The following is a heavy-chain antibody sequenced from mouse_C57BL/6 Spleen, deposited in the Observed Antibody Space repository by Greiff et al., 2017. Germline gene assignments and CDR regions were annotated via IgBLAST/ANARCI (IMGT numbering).Heavy chain of an antibody. CDR1: GYTFTDYE. J-gene: IGHJ1*03. CDR3: TRPIPTVVANWYFDV. V-gene: IGHV1-15*01. Sequence: VQLQQSGAELVRPGASVTLSCKASGYTFTDYEMHWVKQTPVHGLEWIGAIDPETGGTAYNQKFKGKAILTADKSSSTAYMELRSLTSEDSAVYYCTRPIPTVVANWYFDVWGTGTTVTVSS. CDR2: IDPETGGT. D-gene: IGHD1-1*01.